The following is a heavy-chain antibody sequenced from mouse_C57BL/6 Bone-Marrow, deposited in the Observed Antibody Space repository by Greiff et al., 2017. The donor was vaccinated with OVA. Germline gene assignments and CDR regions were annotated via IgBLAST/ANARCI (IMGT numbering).Heavy chain of an antibody. Sequence: VVKPGASVKISCKASGYSFTDYNMNWVKQSNGKSLEWIGVINPNYGTTSYNQKFKGKATLTVDQSSSTAYMQLNSLTSEDSAVYYCAREVITTVALDYWGQGTTLTVSS. J-gene: IGHJ2*01. V-gene: IGHV1-39*01. D-gene: IGHD1-1*01. CDR3: AREVITTVALDY. CDR1: GYSFTDYN. CDR2: INPNYGTT.